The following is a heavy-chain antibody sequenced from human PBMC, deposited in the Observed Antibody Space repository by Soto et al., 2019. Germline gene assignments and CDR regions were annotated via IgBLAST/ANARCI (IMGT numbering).Heavy chain of an antibody. Sequence: EVQLVESGGGLVQPGGSLRLSCEASGFTFSSYSMNWVRQAPGKGLEWVSYISSSSSTIYYADSVKGRFTISRDNAKNSLYLQMNSLRDEDTAVYYCARHSPSGYDPNFDYWGQGTLVTVSS. CDR2: ISSSSSTI. D-gene: IGHD5-12*01. CDR3: ARHSPSGYDPNFDY. CDR1: GFTFSSYS. J-gene: IGHJ4*02. V-gene: IGHV3-48*02.